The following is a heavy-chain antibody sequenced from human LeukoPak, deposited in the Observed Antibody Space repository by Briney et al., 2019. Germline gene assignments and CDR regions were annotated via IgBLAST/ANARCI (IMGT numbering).Heavy chain of an antibody. CDR1: GASVTSVGFY. CDR3: ARHSGSGSLSRPFDP. CDR2: VYYTGST. Sequence: SETLSLTCTVSGASVTSVGFYWGWLRQSPGKGLQWIATVYYTGSTYYNPSLKSRVTISIDTSKNQFSLNLRSLIAADTAVYYCARHSGSGSLSRPFDPWGRGTLVTVSS. D-gene: IGHD3-10*01. J-gene: IGHJ5*02. V-gene: IGHV4-39*01.